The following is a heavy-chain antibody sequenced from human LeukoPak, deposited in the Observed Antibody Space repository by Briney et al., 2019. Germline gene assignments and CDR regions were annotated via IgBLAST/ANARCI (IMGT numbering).Heavy chain of an antibody. CDR3: AKDPLIYGSGSYYFDY. D-gene: IGHD3-10*01. CDR1: GFTFSKFW. V-gene: IGHV3-7*01. J-gene: IGHJ4*02. Sequence: QPGGSLRLSCAASGFTFSKFWMSWVRQAPGKGLEWVANINQDGREKFYVDSMKGRFTISRDNAKNTLYLQMNSLRAEDTAVYYWAKDPLIYGSGSYYFDYWGQGTLVTVSS. CDR2: INQDGREK.